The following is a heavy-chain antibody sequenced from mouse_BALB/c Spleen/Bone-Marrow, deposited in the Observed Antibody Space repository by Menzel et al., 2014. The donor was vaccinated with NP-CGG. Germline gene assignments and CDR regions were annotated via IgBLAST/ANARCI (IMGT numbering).Heavy chain of an antibody. CDR2: IRNKANVYST. Sequence: EVMLVESGGGLVQPGGSLRLSCATSGFIFTDYYMSWVRQPPGKALEWLGFIRNKANVYSTEYSASVKGRFTISRDNSQSIPYLQMNTLRAEDSATYYCVREEDGYYVGFAYWGQGTLVTVSA. CDR3: VREEDGYYVGFAY. V-gene: IGHV7-3*02. CDR1: GFIFTDYY. J-gene: IGHJ3*01. D-gene: IGHD2-3*01.